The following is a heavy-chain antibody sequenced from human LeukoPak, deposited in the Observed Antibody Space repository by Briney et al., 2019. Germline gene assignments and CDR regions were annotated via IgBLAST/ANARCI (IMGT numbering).Heavy chain of an antibody. CDR1: GGSISSYY. D-gene: IGHD3-16*02. V-gene: IGHV4-4*07. CDR2: IYTSGST. J-gene: IGHJ3*02. Sequence: RPSETLSLTCTVSGGSISSYYWSWIRQPAGKGLEWIGRIYTSGSTNYNPSLKSRVTMSVDTSKNQFSLKLSSVTAADTAVYYCARGRDYAWGSYRPDAFDIWGQGTMVTVSS. CDR3: ARGRDYAWGSYRPDAFDI.